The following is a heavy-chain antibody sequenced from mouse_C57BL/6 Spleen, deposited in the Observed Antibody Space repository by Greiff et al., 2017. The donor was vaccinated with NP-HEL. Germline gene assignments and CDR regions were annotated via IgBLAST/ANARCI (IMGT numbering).Heavy chain of an antibody. J-gene: IGHJ4*01. CDR1: GFSLTSYG. V-gene: IGHV2-5*01. CDR3: AKPGHYRAMDY. D-gene: IGHD2-1*01. CDR2: IWRGGST. Sequence: VKVVESGPGLVQPSQSLSITCTVSGFSLTSYGVHWVRQSPGKGLEWLGVIWRGGSTDYNAAFMSRLSITKDNSKSQVFFKMNSLQADDTAIYYCAKPGHYRAMDYWGQGTSVTVSS.